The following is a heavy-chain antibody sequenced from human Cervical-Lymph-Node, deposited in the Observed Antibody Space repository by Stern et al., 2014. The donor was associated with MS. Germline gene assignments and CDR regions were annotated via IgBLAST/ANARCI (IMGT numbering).Heavy chain of an antibody. CDR3: AHSRVKYCRGGTCYSSLFDY. J-gene: IGHJ4*02. CDR1: GFSVATAGVG. CDR2: IYWDNVK. Sequence: ESGPTLVKPTQTVTLTCTLSGFSVATAGVGVGWIRQPPGKALEWLALIYWDNVKLYSPSLKIRLTIIKDTSKNQVVLTRTNVDPVDTATYYCAHSRVKYCRGGTCYSSLFDYWGQGTLVTVSS. V-gene: IGHV2-5*02. D-gene: IGHD2-15*01.